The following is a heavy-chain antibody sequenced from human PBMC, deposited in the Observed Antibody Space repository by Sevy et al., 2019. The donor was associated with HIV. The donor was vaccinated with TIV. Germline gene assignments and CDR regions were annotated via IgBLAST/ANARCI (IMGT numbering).Heavy chain of an antibody. CDR2: ISYDGSSK. CDR3: AILGVDCVSTNCYGMRSLSFDF. CDR1: GFTFSSFA. J-gene: IGHJ4*02. D-gene: IGHD2-2*01. V-gene: IGHV3-30-3*01. Sequence: GESLKISCAASGFTFSSFAMHRVRQAPGKGLEWVAVISYDGSSKYYPDSVKGRFTISRDNAKNTLYLQMNRLRPEDTAVYFCAILGVDCVSTNCYGMRSLSFDFWGQGTLVTVSS.